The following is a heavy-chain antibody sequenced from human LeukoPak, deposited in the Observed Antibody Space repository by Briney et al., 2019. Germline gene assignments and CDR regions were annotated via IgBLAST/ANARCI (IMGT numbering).Heavy chain of an antibody. V-gene: IGHV4-34*01. CDR2: INHSGST. CDR3: AREQARYWYFDL. CDR1: GGPFSGYY. Sequence: SETLSLTCAVYGGPFSGYYWSWIRQPPGKGLEWIGEINHSGSTNYNPSLKSRVTISVDTSKNQFSLKLSSVTAADTAVYYCAREQARYWYFDLWGRGTLVTVSS. J-gene: IGHJ2*01.